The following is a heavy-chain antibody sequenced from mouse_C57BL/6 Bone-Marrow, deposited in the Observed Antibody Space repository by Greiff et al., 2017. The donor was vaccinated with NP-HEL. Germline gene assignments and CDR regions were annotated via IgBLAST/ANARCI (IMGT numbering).Heavy chain of an antibody. CDR2: IYPGDGDT. CDR1: GYAFSSSW. Sequence: QVQLQQSGPELVKPGASVKISCKASGYAFSSSWMNWVKQRPGKGLEWIGRIYPGDGDTNYNGKFKGKATLTADKSSSTAYMQLSSLTSEDSAVYFCARKTPLYYGNGGYAMDYWGQGTSVTVSS. CDR3: ARKTPLYYGNGGYAMDY. J-gene: IGHJ4*01. D-gene: IGHD2-1*01. V-gene: IGHV1-82*01.